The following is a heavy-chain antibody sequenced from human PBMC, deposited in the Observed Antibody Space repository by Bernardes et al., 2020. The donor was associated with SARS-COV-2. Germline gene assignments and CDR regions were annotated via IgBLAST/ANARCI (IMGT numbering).Heavy chain of an antibody. CDR2: IYYSGNT. J-gene: IGHJ4*02. D-gene: IGHD3-3*01. CDR3: ARIITSFGVVPTDFDY. CDR1: GGSISSSSYY. V-gene: IGHV4-39*01. Sequence: SETLSLTRTVSGGSISSSSYYWGWIRQPPGKGLEWIGSIYYSGNTYYNPSIKRRVTISVDTSKNQFSLKLSSVTAADTAVYYCARIITSFGVVPTDFDYWGQGTLVTVSS.